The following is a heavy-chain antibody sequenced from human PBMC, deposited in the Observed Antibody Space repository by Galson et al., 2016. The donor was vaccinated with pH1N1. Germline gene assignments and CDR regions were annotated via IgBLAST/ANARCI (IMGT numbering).Heavy chain of an antibody. CDR3: ARNAWDASGLNYFDS. Sequence: SETLSLTCTVSGGSISSYYWSWIRQPAGKGLEWIGHIYTSGSTNYNPSLKSRVSMSLDMSKKQFSLNLRSVKAADTAVYYCARNAWDASGLNYFDSWGQGILVSVSS. CDR1: GGSISSYY. J-gene: IGHJ5*01. V-gene: IGHV4-4*07. CDR2: IYTSGST. D-gene: IGHD3-22*01.